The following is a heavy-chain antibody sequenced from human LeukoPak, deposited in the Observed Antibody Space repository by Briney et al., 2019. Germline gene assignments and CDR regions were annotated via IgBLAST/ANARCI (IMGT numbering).Heavy chain of an antibody. D-gene: IGHD2-2*01. J-gene: IGHJ5*02. CDR3: ARGNYCSSTSCYRWFDP. CDR2: IGTAGDT. Sequence: AGSLRLSCAASGFTFSSYDMHWVRQATGKGPEWVSAIGTAGDTYYPGSVKGRFTISRENAKNSLYLQMNSLRAGDTAVYYCARGNYCSSTSCYRWFDPWGQGTLVTVSS. CDR1: GFTFSSYD. V-gene: IGHV3-13*01.